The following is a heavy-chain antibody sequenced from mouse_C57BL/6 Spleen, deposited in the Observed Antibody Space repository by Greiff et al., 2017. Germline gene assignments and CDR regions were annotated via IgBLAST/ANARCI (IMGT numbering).Heavy chain of an antibody. D-gene: IGHD2-2*01. CDR2: IDPEDGDT. V-gene: IGHV14-1*01. CDR1: GFNIKDYY. Sequence: VQLQQSGAELVRPGASVKLSCTASGFNIKDYYMHWVKQRPEQGLEWIGRIDPEDGDTEYAPKFQGKATMTADTSSNAAYLQLSSLTSEDTAVYYCTTGGYQSWFAYWGQGTLVTVSA. CDR3: TTGGYQSWFAY. J-gene: IGHJ3*01.